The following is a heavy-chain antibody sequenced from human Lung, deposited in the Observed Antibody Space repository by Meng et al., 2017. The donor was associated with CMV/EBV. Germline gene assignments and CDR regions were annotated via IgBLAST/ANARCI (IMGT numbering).Heavy chain of an antibody. CDR3: GTLAPKLGIDEY. J-gene: IGHJ4*02. V-gene: IGHV3-30*03. D-gene: IGHD7-27*01. Sequence: GGSLGLXCEASGFTFNDYYMNWVRQAPGKGLEWVAVISHDERNIYYADSVRDRLTVSRDNSRSTVYLDMTSLRREDTAVYHCGTLAPKLGIDEYWGQGTLVTVSS. CDR1: GFTFNDYY. CDR2: ISHDERNI.